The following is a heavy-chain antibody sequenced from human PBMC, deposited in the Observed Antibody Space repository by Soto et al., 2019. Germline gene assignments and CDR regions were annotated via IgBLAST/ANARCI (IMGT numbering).Heavy chain of an antibody. CDR2: FYYNGST. J-gene: IGHJ3*02. CDR3: ARTYYDYIWGSYRFYAFDI. V-gene: IGHV4-39*01. D-gene: IGHD3-16*02. Sequence: QLQLQESGPGLVKPSETLSLTCTVSGGSISSRSYYWGWIRQPPGKGLEWVGTFYYNGSTHYKPSLKSRVTISVDTSKNQFSLKLSSVTAADTAVYYCARTYYDYIWGSYRFYAFDIWGQGTMVTVSS. CDR1: GGSISSRSYY.